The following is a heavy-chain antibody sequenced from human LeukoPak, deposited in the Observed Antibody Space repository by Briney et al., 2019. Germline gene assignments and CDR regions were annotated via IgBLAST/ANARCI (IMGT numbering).Heavy chain of an antibody. CDR3: ARGRGSGWYDAFDI. Sequence: GGSLRLSCAASGFTFSSYWMHWLRQAPGKGLVWVSRISPDGSSALYADSVKGRFTISRDNAKNTLYVQMNSLRAEDTAVYYCARGRGSGWYDAFDIWGQGTMVTVSS. J-gene: IGHJ3*02. V-gene: IGHV3-74*01. D-gene: IGHD6-19*01. CDR2: ISPDGSSA. CDR1: GFTFSSYW.